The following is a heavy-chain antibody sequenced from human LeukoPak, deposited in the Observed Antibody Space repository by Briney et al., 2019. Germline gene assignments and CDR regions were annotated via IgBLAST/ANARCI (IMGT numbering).Heavy chain of an antibody. J-gene: IGHJ5*02. CDR3: SRTGLLTNWFDP. V-gene: IGHV4-31*03. Sequence: SETLSLTCTVSGGSISSGGYYWSWIRQRPGKGLEWIGYIYYSGSTYYNPSLKSRVTISVDTSKNQFSLKLSSVTAADTAVYYFSRTGLLTNWFDPWGQGTLVTVSS. CDR2: IYYSGST. CDR1: GGSISSGGYY. D-gene: IGHD2-21*01.